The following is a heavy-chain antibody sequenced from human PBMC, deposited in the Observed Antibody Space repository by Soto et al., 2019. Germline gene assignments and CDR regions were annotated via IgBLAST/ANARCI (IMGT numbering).Heavy chain of an antibody. CDR1: GFTFSSYA. CDR2: ISGSGGST. Sequence: GGSLRLSCAASGFTFSSYAMSWVRQAPGKGLEWVSAISGSGGSTYYADSVKGRFTISRDNSKNTLYLQMNSLRAEDTAVYYCARESHFYYDSSGYMTDLDYWGQGTLVTVSS. J-gene: IGHJ4*02. V-gene: IGHV3-23*01. D-gene: IGHD3-22*01. CDR3: ARESHFYYDSSGYMTDLDY.